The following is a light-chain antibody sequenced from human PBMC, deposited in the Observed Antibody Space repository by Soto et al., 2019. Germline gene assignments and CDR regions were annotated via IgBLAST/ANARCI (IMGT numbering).Light chain of an antibody. Sequence: EIVLTQSPGTLHLSPRESATLSCTASLRFARSPIAWYRQKPGQAPWLPIYGASNRATGIPDRFSGSGSGTDFTLTISRLEAEDSAVYCCQHYGSSPLYSFGQGTKLKIK. CDR2: GAS. J-gene: IGKJ2*01. CDR3: QHYGSSPLYS. CDR1: LRFARSP. V-gene: IGKV3-20*01.